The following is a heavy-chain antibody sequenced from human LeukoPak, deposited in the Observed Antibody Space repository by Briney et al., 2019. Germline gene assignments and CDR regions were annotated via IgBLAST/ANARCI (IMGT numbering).Heavy chain of an antibody. J-gene: IGHJ4*02. Sequence: SETLSLTCAVSGGSISSSNWWSWVRQPPGKGLEWIGEIYHSGSTNYNPSLKSRVTISVDTSKNQFSLKLSSVTAADTAVYYCARDSALSNYFDYWGQGTLVTVSS. CDR1: GGSISSSNW. D-gene: IGHD3-10*01. CDR3: ARDSALSNYFDY. CDR2: IYHSGST. V-gene: IGHV4-4*02.